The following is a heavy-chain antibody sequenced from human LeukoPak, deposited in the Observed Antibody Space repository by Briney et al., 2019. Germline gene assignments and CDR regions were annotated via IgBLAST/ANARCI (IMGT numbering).Heavy chain of an antibody. J-gene: IGHJ5*02. D-gene: IGHD3-10*01. CDR2: INSDGSST. CDR3: ARVRITMVRGVPSRWFDP. V-gene: IGHV3-74*01. CDR1: GFTFSSYW. Sequence: GGSLRLSCAASGFTFSSYWMHWVRQAPGKGLVWVSRINSDGSSTSYADSVKGRFTISRDNAKSTLYLQMNSLRAEDTAVYYCARVRITMVRGVPSRWFDPWGQGTLVTVSS.